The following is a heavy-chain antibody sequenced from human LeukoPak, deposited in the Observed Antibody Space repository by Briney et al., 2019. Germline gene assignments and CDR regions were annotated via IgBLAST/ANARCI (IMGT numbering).Heavy chain of an antibody. CDR3: AKKRYPLDS. J-gene: IGHJ4*02. V-gene: IGHV3-23*01. D-gene: IGHD3-9*01. CDR1: GFTFSSYA. Sequence: GGSLRLSCAASGFTFSSYAMSWVRQARGKGLEWVSAISGSGDNTYYADSVKGRFTISRDNSKNTLYLQMNSLRAEDTAVYFCAKKRYPLDSWGQGTLVTVSS. CDR2: ISGSGDNT.